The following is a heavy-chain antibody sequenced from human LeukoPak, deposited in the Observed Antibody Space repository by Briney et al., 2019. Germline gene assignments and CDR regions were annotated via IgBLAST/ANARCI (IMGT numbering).Heavy chain of an antibody. J-gene: IGHJ4*02. Sequence: PSETLSLTCTVSGASISSVGYYWSWIRQPPGKGLEWIGEIKHSGSTNYNPSLKSRVSISVDTSKNQFSLKLSSVTAADTAGYYCARGPRPTYYYGWGSYGPNDYWGQGTLVTVSS. D-gene: IGHD3-10*01. CDR3: ARGPRPTYYYGWGSYGPNDY. CDR1: GASISSVGYY. V-gene: IGHV4-34*01. CDR2: IKHSGST.